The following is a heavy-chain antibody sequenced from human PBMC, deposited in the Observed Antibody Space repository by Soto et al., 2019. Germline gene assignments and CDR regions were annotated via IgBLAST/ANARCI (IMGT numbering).Heavy chain of an antibody. CDR3: ARDPNLDCSGTDCYVY. Sequence: GGSLRLSCAASGFTFSRYSMNWVRQAPGKGLEWVSSIDGYSNFIYYADSARGRFIISRDNARNLLFLQMSSLRAEDTAVYYCARDPNLDCSGTDCYVYLGHGTLVTVSS. CDR2: IDGYSNFI. J-gene: IGHJ4*01. CDR1: GFTFSRYS. V-gene: IGHV3-21*01. D-gene: IGHD2-2*01.